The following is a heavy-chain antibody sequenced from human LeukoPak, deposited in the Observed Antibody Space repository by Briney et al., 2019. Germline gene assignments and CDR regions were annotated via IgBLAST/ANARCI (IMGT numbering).Heavy chain of an antibody. Sequence: PGGSLRLSCVASGFIFSSYWMIWVRQAPGKGLEWVANIKEDGSEKYYVDSVKGRFTISRDNAKNSLYLQMNSLRAEDTAVYYCARDSSGQLLSYAFDIWGQGTMVTVSS. CDR2: IKEDGSEK. J-gene: IGHJ3*02. CDR1: GFIFSSYW. V-gene: IGHV3-7*01. D-gene: IGHD6-13*01. CDR3: ARDSSGQLLSYAFDI.